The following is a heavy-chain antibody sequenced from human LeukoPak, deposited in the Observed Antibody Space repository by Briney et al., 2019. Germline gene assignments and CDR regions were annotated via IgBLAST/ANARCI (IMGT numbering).Heavy chain of an antibody. CDR2: IKQDGSDK. D-gene: IGHD3-10*01. Sequence: GGSLRLSCAASGVMFTSYWMTWVRQAPGKGLEWVANIKQDGSDKYYVDSVKGRFTISRDNAKNSVYLQMNSLRAEDTAVYYCARRHHFGFLDSWGQGTLVTVSS. CDR1: GVMFTSYW. J-gene: IGHJ4*02. CDR3: ARRHHFGFLDS. V-gene: IGHV3-7*04.